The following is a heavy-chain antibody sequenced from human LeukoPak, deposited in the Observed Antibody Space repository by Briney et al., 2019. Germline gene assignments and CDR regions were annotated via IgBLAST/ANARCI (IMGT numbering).Heavy chain of an antibody. CDR2: ISSSSSTI. D-gene: IGHD2-2*01. Sequence: PGGSLRLSCAASGFTFSSYWMNWVRQAPGKGLEWVSYISSSSSTIYYADSVKGRFTISRDNAKNSLYLQMNSLRAEETAVYYCARDSRVGHFDYWGQGTLVTVSS. CDR1: GFTFSSYW. CDR3: ARDSRVGHFDY. V-gene: IGHV3-48*01. J-gene: IGHJ4*02.